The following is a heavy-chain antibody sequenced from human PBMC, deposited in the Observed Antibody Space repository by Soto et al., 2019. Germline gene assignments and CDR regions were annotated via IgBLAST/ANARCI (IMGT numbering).Heavy chain of an antibody. J-gene: IGHJ4*02. CDR3: ARVRWLHSNDY. CDR2: INHSGST. CDR1: GGSFSGYY. V-gene: IGHV4-34*01. Sequence: PSETLSLTCAVYGGSFSGYYWSWIRQPPGKGLEWIGEINHSGSTNYNPSLKSRVTISVDTSKNQFSLKLSSVTAADTAVYYCARVRWLHSNDYWGQGTLVTVSS. D-gene: IGHD5-12*01.